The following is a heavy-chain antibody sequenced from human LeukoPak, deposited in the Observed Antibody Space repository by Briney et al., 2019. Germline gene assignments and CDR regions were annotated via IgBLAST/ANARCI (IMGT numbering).Heavy chain of an antibody. D-gene: IGHD2-15*01. V-gene: IGHV4-39*01. CDR3: ARVVASTSIDS. J-gene: IGHJ4*02. CDR2: IYYSGST. Sequence: SETLSLTCAVSGGSISSNSYWGWIRPPPGKGLEWIGSIYYSGSTYYNPSLKSRVTLSIDTSRNQVSLKVTSVTAADTALYYCARVVASTSIDSWGQGILVTVSS. CDR1: GGSISSNSY.